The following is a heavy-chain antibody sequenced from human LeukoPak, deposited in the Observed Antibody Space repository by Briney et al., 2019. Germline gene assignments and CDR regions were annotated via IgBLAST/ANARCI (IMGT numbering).Heavy chain of an antibody. CDR2: IYYSGST. CDR3: ARVLDLSKRGLDAFDI. J-gene: IGHJ3*02. CDR1: GGSMNSYY. Sequence: SAPLSLSCRVSGGSMNSYYWSLIRQPPGKGLEWIGYIYYSGSTNYNPSLKSRVTISVDTTKNQFSLKPSSVTAADRAVYYCARVLDLSKRGLDAFDIWAKGQWSPSLQ. V-gene: IGHV4-59*08. D-gene: IGHD3-16*01.